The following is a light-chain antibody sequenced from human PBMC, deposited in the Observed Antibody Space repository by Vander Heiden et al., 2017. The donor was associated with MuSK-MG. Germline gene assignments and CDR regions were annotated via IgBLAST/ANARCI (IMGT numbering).Light chain of an antibody. CDR1: QNINTY. CDR3: QQRVNCAQT. CDR2: DAS. Sequence: EIVLTQSPGTLPLSPGERATLSCRASQNINTYLAWYQQKPGQAPRLLIYDASNRATGIPARFSGYGSGTDFTLTISSLEPEDVAVYFCQQRVNCAQTFGQGTKVDIK. V-gene: IGKV3-11*01. J-gene: IGKJ2*01.